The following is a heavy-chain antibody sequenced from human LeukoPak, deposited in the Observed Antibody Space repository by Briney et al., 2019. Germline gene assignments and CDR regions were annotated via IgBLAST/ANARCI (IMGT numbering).Heavy chain of an antibody. CDR2: ISGSGSST. CDR1: GFTFSNYY. CDR3: AKPPQQGIAYYYCWGSYRYPYYLDY. J-gene: IGHJ4*02. Sequence: PGGSLRLSCAASGFTFSNYYMNWVRQAPGKGLEWISPISGSGSSTYYADSVKGRFTVSRDNAKNTLYLEMNSLRAEDTAVYYCAKPPQQGIAYYYCWGSYRYPYYLDYWGQGTLVTVSS. D-gene: IGHD3-16*02. V-gene: IGHV3-23*01.